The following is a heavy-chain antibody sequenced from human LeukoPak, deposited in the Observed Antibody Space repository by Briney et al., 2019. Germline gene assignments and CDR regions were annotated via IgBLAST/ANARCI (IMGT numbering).Heavy chain of an antibody. CDR3: ARQVTRGGFDY. D-gene: IGHD2-2*01. V-gene: IGHV1-46*01. CDR1: GYTFTSYY. Sequence: ASVKVSCKASGYTFTSYYMHWVRQAPGQGLEWMGIINPSGGSTSYAQKCQGRVTMTRDTSTSTVYMELSSLRSEDTAVYYCARQVTRGGFDYWGQGTLVTVSS. J-gene: IGHJ4*02. CDR2: INPSGGST.